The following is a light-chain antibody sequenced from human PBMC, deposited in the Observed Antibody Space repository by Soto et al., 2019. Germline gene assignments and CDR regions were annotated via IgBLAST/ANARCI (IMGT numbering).Light chain of an antibody. V-gene: IGLV2-14*03. CDR3: CSYATGSIYV. CDR2: DVS. Sequence: QSALTQPASVSGSPGESITISCTGTSSDVGGRDWVSWYQQHPGKAPKLMIYDVSHRPSGISDRFSGSKFGNTASLTISGLQADDEADYFCCSYATGSIYVFETGTKLTVL. CDR1: SSDVGGRDW. J-gene: IGLJ1*01.